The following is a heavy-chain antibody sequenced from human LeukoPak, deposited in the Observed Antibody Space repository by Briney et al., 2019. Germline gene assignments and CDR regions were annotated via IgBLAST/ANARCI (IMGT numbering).Heavy chain of an antibody. D-gene: IGHD3-10*01. V-gene: IGHV3-48*03. CDR2: ISSSGSTI. CDR3: ARMYYYGSGSYYPLYYYYYMDV. CDR1: GFTFSSYE. J-gene: IGHJ6*03. Sequence: GGSLRLSCAASGFTFSSYEMNWVRQAPGKGLEWVSYISSSGSTIYYADSVKGRFTISRDNAKNSLYLKMNSMRAEDTAVYYCARMYYYGSGSYYPLYYYYYMDVWGKGTTVTISS.